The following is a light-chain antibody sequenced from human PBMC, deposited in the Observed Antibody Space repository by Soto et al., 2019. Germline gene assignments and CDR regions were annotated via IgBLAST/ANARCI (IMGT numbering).Light chain of an antibody. J-gene: IGLJ2*01. CDR3: SSYTSGSTLVV. CDR2: DVI. Sequence: QSALTQPASVSGSPGQSITISCTGTSSDVGGYNYVSWYQQLPGKAPKLMIYDVINRPSGVSNRFSGSKSGNTASLTISGLQADDEADYYCSSYTSGSTLVVFGGGTKLTVL. V-gene: IGLV2-14*01. CDR1: SSDVGGYNY.